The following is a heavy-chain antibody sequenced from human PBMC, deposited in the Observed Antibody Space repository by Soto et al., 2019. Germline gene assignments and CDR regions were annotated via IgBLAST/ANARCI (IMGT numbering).Heavy chain of an antibody. J-gene: IGHJ4*02. V-gene: IGHV4-61*01. CDR1: GGSVSSGSYY. CDR2: IYYSGST. CDR3: ARGVQLWPLNDY. D-gene: IGHD5-18*01. Sequence: QVQLQESGPGLVKPSETLSLTCTVSGGSVSSGSYYWSWIRQPPGKGLEWIGYIYYSGSTNYNPSLKSRVTISVDTSKNQFSLKLSSVTAADTAVYYCARGVQLWPLNDYWGQGTLVTVSS.